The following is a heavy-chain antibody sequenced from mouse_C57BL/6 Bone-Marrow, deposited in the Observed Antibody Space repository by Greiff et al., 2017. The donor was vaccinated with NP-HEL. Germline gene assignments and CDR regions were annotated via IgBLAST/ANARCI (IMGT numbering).Heavy chain of an antibody. V-gene: IGHV1-81*01. CDR1: GYTFTSYG. CDR2: IYPRSGNT. D-gene: IGHD3-2*02. CDR3: ARASSGWRRDY. J-gene: IGHJ2*01. Sequence: VQGVESGAELARPGASVKLSCKASGYTFTSYGISWVKQSTGQGLEWIGEIYPRSGNTYYNEKFKGKATLTADKSSSTAYMELRSLTSEDSAVYFCARASSGWRRDYWGQGTTLTVSS.